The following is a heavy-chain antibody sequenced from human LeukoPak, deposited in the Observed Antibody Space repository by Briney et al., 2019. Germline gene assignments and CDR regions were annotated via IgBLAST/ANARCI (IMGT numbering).Heavy chain of an antibody. CDR1: GGSISSYY. Sequence: SETLSLTCTVSGGSISSYYWSWIRQPAGKGLEWIGYIYYSGSTNYNPSLKSRVTISVDTSKNQFSLKLSSVTAADTAVYYCAASYYDILTGYPVMDVWGQGTTVSVSS. CDR3: AASYYDILTGYPVMDV. CDR2: IYYSGST. D-gene: IGHD3-9*01. V-gene: IGHV4-59*01. J-gene: IGHJ6*02.